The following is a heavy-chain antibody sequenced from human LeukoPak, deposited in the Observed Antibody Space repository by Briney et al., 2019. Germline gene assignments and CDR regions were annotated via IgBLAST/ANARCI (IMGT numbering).Heavy chain of an antibody. CDR1: GFTFSTYG. J-gene: IGHJ4*02. CDR3: ARDWENY. Sequence: GGSLRLSCAASGFTFSTYGVHWVRQAPGKGLEWVALIWYDGNNKYYADSVKGRFTISRDNSKNTLYLQMNSLRAEDTAVYYCARDWENYWGQGTLVTVSS. CDR2: IWYDGNNK. V-gene: IGHV3-33*01. D-gene: IGHD1-26*01.